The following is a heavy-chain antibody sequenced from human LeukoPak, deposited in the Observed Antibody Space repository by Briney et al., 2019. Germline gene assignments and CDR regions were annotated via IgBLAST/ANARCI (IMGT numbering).Heavy chain of an antibody. CDR2: INHSGST. J-gene: IGHJ5*02. CDR1: GGSFSGYY. Sequence: TPSETLSLTCAVYGGSFSGYYWSWIRQPPGKGLEWIGEINHSGSTNYNPSLKSRVTISVDTSKNQFSLKLSSVTAAHTAVYYCAGHSGWFDPWGQETLVTVSS. CDR3: AGHSGWFDP. D-gene: IGHD6-19*01. V-gene: IGHV4-34*01.